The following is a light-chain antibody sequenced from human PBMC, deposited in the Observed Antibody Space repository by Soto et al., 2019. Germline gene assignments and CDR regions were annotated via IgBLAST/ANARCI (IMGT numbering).Light chain of an antibody. CDR1: QSVSSY. CDR3: QQRSNWPPIT. V-gene: IGKV3-11*01. Sequence: EIVLTQSPTTLSLSRGERSTLXXRASQSVSSYLAWYQQKPGQAPRLLXYDASNRATGIPARFSGSGSGTDFTLTISSLEPEDFAVYYCQQRSNWPPITFGQGTRLDIK. CDR2: DAS. J-gene: IGKJ5*01.